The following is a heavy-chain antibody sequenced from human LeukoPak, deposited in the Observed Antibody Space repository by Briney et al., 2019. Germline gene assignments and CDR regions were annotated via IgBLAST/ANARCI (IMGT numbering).Heavy chain of an antibody. CDR1: GFTFSSYA. Sequence: GGSLRLSCAASGFTFSSYAMSWVRQAPEKGLEWVSVIYRGGETYYADSVKGRFTISRDNSKNTLYLQMNSLRAEDTAVYYCARVQYCSGGSCYGDYWGQGTLVTVSS. CDR3: ARVQYCSGGSCYGDY. CDR2: IYRGGET. V-gene: IGHV3-53*01. D-gene: IGHD2-15*01. J-gene: IGHJ4*02.